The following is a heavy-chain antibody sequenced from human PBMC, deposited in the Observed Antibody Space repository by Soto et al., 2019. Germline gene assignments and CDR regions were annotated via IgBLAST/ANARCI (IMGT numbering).Heavy chain of an antibody. D-gene: IGHD6-13*01. V-gene: IGHV3-30*09. Sequence: QRLSCAASGFIFNDYAMHWVRQAPGKGLEWVAVISYGGDNKYYADSVRGRFAISRDNLKNTLDLQMNSLNPEDTAVYHCAKARHSTSWYGLEADFWGQGTLVTVSS. CDR3: AKARHSTSWYGLEADF. CDR2: ISYGGDNK. J-gene: IGHJ4*02. CDR1: GFIFNDYA.